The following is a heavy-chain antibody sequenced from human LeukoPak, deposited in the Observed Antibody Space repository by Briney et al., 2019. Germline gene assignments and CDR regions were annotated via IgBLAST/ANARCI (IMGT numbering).Heavy chain of an antibody. CDR3: ARVHCSSTSCYLDAFDI. CDR1: GYTFTSYY. D-gene: IGHD2-2*01. Sequence: ASVKVSCKASGYTFTSYYMHWVRQAPGQGLEWMGWINPNSGGTNYAQKFQGRVTMTRDTSISTAYMELSRLRSDDTAVYYCARVHCSSTSCYLDAFDIWGQGTMVTVSS. CDR2: INPNSGGT. J-gene: IGHJ3*02. V-gene: IGHV1-2*02.